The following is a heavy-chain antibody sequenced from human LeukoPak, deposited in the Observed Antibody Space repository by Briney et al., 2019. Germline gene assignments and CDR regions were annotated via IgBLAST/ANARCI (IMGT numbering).Heavy chain of an antibody. CDR1: GFTFSSYG. D-gene: IGHD3-22*01. V-gene: IGHV3-30*02. CDR2: IRYDGSNK. CDR3: ARDGSYYDSSGYVGDDY. Sequence: PGGSLRLSCAASGFTFSSYGMHWVRQAPGKGLEWVAFIRYDGSNKYYADSVKGRFTISRDNSKNTLYLQMNSLRAEDTAVYYCARDGSYYDSSGYVGDDYWGQGTLVTVSS. J-gene: IGHJ4*02.